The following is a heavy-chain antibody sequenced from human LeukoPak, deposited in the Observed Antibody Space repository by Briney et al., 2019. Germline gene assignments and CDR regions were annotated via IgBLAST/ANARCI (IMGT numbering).Heavy chain of an antibody. Sequence: PGGSLRLSCAASGFTFDDYAMHWVRQAPGKGLEWVSLFSGDGGSTYYADSVKGRFTISRDNSKNSLYLQMNSLRTEDTALYYCAKDTLSGYDSSGYYDYWGQGTLVTVSS. D-gene: IGHD3-22*01. CDR3: AKDTLSGYDSSGYYDY. CDR2: FSGDGGST. V-gene: IGHV3-43*02. J-gene: IGHJ4*02. CDR1: GFTFDDYA.